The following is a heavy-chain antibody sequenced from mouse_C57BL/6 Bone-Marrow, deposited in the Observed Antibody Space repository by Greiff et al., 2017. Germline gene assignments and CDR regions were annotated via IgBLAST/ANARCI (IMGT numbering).Heavy chain of an antibody. CDR3: TREAELGRGVFDY. J-gene: IGHJ2*01. CDR1: GYTFTSYW. Sequence: EVQLQQSGTVLARPGASVKMSCKTSGYTFTSYWMHWVKQRPGQGLEWIGAIYPGNSDTSYNQKFKGKAKLTAVTSASTAYMELSSLTNEDSAVYYCTREAELGRGVFDYWGQGTTLTVSS. CDR2: IYPGNSDT. D-gene: IGHD4-1*01. V-gene: IGHV1-5*01.